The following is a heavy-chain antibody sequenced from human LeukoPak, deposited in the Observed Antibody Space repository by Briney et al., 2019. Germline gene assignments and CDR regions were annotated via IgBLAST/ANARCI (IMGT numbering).Heavy chain of an antibody. V-gene: IGHV4-39*07. CDR1: GGSISSGGYY. CDR2: IYYSGST. CDR3: ARGPRLFNTVTAYYYYYGMDV. D-gene: IGHD1-20*01. Sequence: PSETLSLTCTVSGGSISSGGYYWGWIRQPPGKGLEWIGSIYYSGSTYYNPSLRSRVTISVDTSKNQFSLKLSSVTAADTAVYYCARGPRLFNTVTAYYYYYGMDVWGQGTTVTVSS. J-gene: IGHJ6*02.